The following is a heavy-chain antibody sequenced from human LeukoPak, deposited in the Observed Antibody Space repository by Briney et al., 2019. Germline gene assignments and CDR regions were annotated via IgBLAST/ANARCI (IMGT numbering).Heavy chain of an antibody. D-gene: IGHD5-12*01. CDR3: ARDTGRGYSGYDFWGLGY. J-gene: IGHJ4*02. CDR2: IYYSGST. CDR1: GDSISGYY. Sequence: SETLSLTCTVSGDSISGYYWTWIRQPPGKGLEWIGYIYYSGSTNYNPSLKSRVTISVDSSKNQLSLESSYVTAADTAVYFCARDTGRGYSGYDFWGLGYWGQGTLVTVSS. V-gene: IGHV4-59*01.